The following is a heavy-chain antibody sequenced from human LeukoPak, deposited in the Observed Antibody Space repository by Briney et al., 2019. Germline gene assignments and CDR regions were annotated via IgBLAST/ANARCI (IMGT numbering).Heavy chain of an antibody. CDR2: IGTASDT. CDR3: ARGPPRGKYYYMDV. D-gene: IGHD1-1*01. J-gene: IGHJ6*03. V-gene: IGHV3-13*01. CDR1: GSTFSSFD. Sequence: GRSLRLSCAASGSTFSSFDMHWVRQPTGQGLEWVSTIGTASDTYYPGSVEGRFTLSRDNAKNSLYLRMNSLTAGDTAVYYCARGPPRGKYYYMDVWGKGTTVTVSS.